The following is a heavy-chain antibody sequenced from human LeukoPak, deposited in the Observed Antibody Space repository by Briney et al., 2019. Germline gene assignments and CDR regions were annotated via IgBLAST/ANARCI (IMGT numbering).Heavy chain of an antibody. V-gene: IGHV4-39*01. Sequence: PSETLSLTCTVSGGSLSSTSYYWGWIRQPPGKGLGWIGSIYYSWETYYNPSLKSRVTISVDTSKNPFSLKRSSVTAADTAVYFCATTSYYYDSPDYWGQGTLVTVSS. D-gene: IGHD3-22*01. J-gene: IGHJ4*02. CDR2: IYYSWET. CDR3: ATTSYYYDSPDY. CDR1: GGSLSSTSYY.